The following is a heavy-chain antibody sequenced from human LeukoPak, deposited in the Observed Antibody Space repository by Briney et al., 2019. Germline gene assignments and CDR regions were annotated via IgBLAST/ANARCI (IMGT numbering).Heavy chain of an antibody. Sequence: VASVKVSCKASGYTFTGYYMHWVRQAPGQGLEWMGWINPNSGGTNYAQKFQGRVTMTRDTSISTAYMELSRLRSDDTAVYYCARPYDFWSGYYHYWGQGTLVTVSP. CDR3: ARPYDFWSGYYHY. V-gene: IGHV1-2*02. J-gene: IGHJ4*02. CDR2: INPNSGGT. D-gene: IGHD3-3*01. CDR1: GYTFTGYY.